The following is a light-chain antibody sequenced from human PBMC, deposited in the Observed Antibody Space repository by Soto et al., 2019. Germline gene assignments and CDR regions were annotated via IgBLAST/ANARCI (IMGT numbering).Light chain of an antibody. CDR1: QGIRND. CDR2: AAS. J-gene: IGKJ2*01. V-gene: IGKV1-6*01. Sequence: AIQMTQSPSSLSASVGDRVIITCRASQGIRNDLAWYQQKSGKAPKLLIYAASTLQSGVPSRFSGSGSGTDFTLTISSLQPKDFATYHCLQDYNYPYTFGQGTKVEIK. CDR3: LQDYNYPYT.